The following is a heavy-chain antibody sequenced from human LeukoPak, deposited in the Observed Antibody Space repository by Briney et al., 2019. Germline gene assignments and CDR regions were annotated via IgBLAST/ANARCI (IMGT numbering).Heavy chain of an antibody. CDR2: IKSKTDGGTT. Sequence: MSGGSLRLSCAASGFTFSSYSMNWVRQAPGKGLEWVGRIKSKTDGGTTDYAAPVKGRITISRDDSTNTLHLQMNSLKTEDTAVYYCTTSLAGAVTAVYPFDNWGQGTLVTVSS. J-gene: IGHJ4*02. D-gene: IGHD2-21*02. V-gene: IGHV3-15*01. CDR3: TTSLAGAVTAVYPFDN. CDR1: GFTFSSYS.